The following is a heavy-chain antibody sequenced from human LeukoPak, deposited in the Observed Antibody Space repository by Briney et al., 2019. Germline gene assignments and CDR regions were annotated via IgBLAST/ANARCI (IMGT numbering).Heavy chain of an antibody. CDR2: IYYSGST. V-gene: IGHV4-59*08. Sequence: SESLSLTCTVSGGSISTYYWSWIRRPPGKGLEWIANIYYSGSTNYNPSLKSRVTISVDTSKNQFSLKLSSVTAADTAVYYCARHKLVGYSSAWYFDNWGQGTLVTVSS. D-gene: IGHD6-19*01. CDR1: GGSISTYY. CDR3: ARHKLVGYSSAWYFDN. J-gene: IGHJ4*02.